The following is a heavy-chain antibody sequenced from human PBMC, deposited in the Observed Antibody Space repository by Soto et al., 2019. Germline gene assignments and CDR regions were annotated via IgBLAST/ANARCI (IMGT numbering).Heavy chain of an antibody. V-gene: IGHV3-23*01. J-gene: IGHJ4*02. CDR1: GLPFSSYV. Sequence: EVQLLESGGGLLQPGGSRRLSVAPPGLPFSSYVRIWGGQAPGKGLEGFSSISGSGDSIYYADSVKGRFTISRDNSKNTLYLQMNNLRAEDTAVYYCAKDGTYSSRWPYYFDYWGQGTLVTVSS. D-gene: IGHD6-13*01. CDR2: ISGSGDSI. CDR3: AKDGTYSSRWPYYFDY.